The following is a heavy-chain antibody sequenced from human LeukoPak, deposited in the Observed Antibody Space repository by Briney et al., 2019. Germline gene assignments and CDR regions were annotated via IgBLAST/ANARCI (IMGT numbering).Heavy chain of an antibody. Sequence: SETLSLTCIVSGGSIRSGSYYWSWIRQPAGKGLEWIGRVFTSGSTDYNPSFKSRVTISVDTSKKQVSLRLSSVTAADTAVYYCARDLPGQYGFDIWGQGTMVTVSS. V-gene: IGHV4-61*02. CDR3: ARDLPGQYGFDI. CDR2: VFTSGST. CDR1: GGSIRSGSYY. D-gene: IGHD1-14*01. J-gene: IGHJ3*02.